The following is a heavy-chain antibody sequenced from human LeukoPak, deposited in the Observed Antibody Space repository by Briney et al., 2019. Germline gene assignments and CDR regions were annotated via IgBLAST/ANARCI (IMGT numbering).Heavy chain of an antibody. Sequence: PGGSLRLSCAASGVTFSTYWMTWVRQTPGKGLEWVANIKQDGNEKYYVDSVKGRFAISRDNAKSSLFLQLAGLRAEDTAVYYCARGRDSGRYFDYWGQGTLVTVSS. CDR2: IKQDGNEK. V-gene: IGHV3-7*01. D-gene: IGHD1-26*01. J-gene: IGHJ4*02. CDR1: GVTFSTYW. CDR3: ARGRDSGRYFDY.